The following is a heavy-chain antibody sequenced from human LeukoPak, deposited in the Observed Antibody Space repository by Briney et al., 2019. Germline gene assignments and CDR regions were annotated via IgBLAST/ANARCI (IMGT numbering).Heavy chain of an antibody. CDR3: ARVVALGYCTNGVCAFDY. Sequence: PGGSLRLSCAASGFTFSSYSMNWVRQAPGKGLEWVSSISSSSSYIYYADSVKGRFTISRDNAKNSLYLQMNSLRAEDTALYYCARVVALGYCTNGVCAFDYWGQGTLVTVSS. J-gene: IGHJ4*02. CDR2: ISSSSSYI. D-gene: IGHD2-8*01. CDR1: GFTFSSYS. V-gene: IGHV3-21*04.